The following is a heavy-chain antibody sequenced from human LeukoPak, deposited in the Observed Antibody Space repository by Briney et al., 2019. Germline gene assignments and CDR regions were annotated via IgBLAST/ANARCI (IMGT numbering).Heavy chain of an antibody. CDR3: ARDLWTATRYCSGGSCYSRPTKGWFDP. CDR1: GYTFTGYY. V-gene: IGHV1-2*02. CDR2: INPNSGGT. Sequence: GASVKVSCKASGYTFTGYYMHWVRQAPGQGLEWMGWINPNSGGTNYAQKFQGRVTMTRDTSISTAYMELSRLRSDDTAVYYCARDLWTATRYCSGGSCYSRPTKGWFDPWGQGTLVTVSS. D-gene: IGHD2-15*01. J-gene: IGHJ5*02.